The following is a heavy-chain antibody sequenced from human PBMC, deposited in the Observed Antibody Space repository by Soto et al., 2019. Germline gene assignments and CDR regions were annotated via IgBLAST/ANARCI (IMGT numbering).Heavy chain of an antibody. CDR3: AAGGGLPRYY. V-gene: IGHV4-30-2*01. Sequence: SGTLSLTCAVSGGSISRCGYSWSWIRQPPGKGLEWIGYIYHSGSTYYNPSLKSRVTISVDRSKNQFSLKLSSVTAADTAVYYCAAGGGLPRYYWGQGTLVTVSS. J-gene: IGHJ4*02. CDR2: IYHSGST. CDR1: GGSISRCGYS. D-gene: IGHD5-12*01.